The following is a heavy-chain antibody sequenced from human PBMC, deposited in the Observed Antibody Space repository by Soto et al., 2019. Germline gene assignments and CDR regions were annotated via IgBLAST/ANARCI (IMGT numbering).Heavy chain of an antibody. J-gene: IGHJ6*02. CDR2: IYYSGST. D-gene: IGHD4-17*01. Sequence: SETLSLTCTVSGGSISSYYWSWIRQPPGKGLEWIGYIYYSGSTNYNLSLKSRVTMSVDTSKNQFSLKLSSVTAADTAVYYCASNFYGDYDYYYGMDVWGQGTTVTVSS. CDR3: ASNFYGDYDYYYGMDV. V-gene: IGHV4-59*12. CDR1: GGSISSYY.